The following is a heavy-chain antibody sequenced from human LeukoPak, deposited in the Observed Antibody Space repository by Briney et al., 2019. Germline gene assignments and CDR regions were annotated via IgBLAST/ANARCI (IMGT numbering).Heavy chain of an antibody. V-gene: IGHV3-9*01. CDR3: AKDGVLTGYRTYYFDY. D-gene: IGHD3-9*01. Sequence: PGGSLRLSCAASGFTFGDYAMNWVRQAPGKGLEWVAGISWNSGSIGYADSVKGRFTISRDNAKISLYLQMNSLRAEDTALYYCAKDGVLTGYRTYYFDYWGQGTLVTVSS. J-gene: IGHJ4*02. CDR1: GFTFGDYA. CDR2: ISWNSGSI.